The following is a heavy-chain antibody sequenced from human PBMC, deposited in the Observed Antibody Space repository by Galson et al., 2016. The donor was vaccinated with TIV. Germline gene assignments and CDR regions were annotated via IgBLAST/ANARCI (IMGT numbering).Heavy chain of an antibody. Sequence: SLRLSCAASGSTSEDYGMQWVRQTPGKGLEWVSGISSNSVSRGYADSVKGRFTIFRDNAKKSLYVQMNSLRVEDTALYYCAKARGYSYGSPRDYYYGMDVWGQGTTVTVSS. D-gene: IGHD5-18*01. CDR3: AKARGYSYGSPRDYYYGMDV. J-gene: IGHJ6*02. CDR1: GSTSEDYG. V-gene: IGHV3-9*02. CDR2: ISSNSVSR.